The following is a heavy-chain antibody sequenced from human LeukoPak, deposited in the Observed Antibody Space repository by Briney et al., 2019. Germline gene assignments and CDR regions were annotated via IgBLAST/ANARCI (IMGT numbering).Heavy chain of an antibody. J-gene: IGHJ4*02. CDR1: GDSISSYY. V-gene: IGHV4-59*01. D-gene: IGHD6-13*01. CDR3: ARGVYIAAAQYGY. Sequence: SETLSLTCTVSGDSISSYYWNWIRQPPGKGLEYIGWIHYSGSTDYNPSLKSRVTISVDTSKNQFSLKLSSVTAADTAVYYCARGVYIAAAQYGYWGQGTLVTVSS. CDR2: IHYSGST.